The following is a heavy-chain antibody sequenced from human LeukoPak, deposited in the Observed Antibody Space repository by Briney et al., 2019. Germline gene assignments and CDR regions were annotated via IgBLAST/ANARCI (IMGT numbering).Heavy chain of an antibody. J-gene: IGHJ4*02. Sequence: GGSLRLSCAASGFTFSSYGMHWVRQAPGKGLEWVAFIRYDGSNKYYADSVKGRFTIPRDNSKNTLYLQMNSLRAEDTAVYYCAKGLAVADLGASDYWGQGTLVTVSS. CDR1: GFTFSSYG. V-gene: IGHV3-30*02. CDR3: AKGLAVADLGASDY. CDR2: IRYDGSNK. D-gene: IGHD6-19*01.